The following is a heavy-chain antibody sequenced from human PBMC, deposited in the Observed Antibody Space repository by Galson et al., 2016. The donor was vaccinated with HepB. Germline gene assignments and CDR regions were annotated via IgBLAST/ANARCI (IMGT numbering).Heavy chain of an antibody. CDR3: ARRHEYCPPVGCSVDY. CDR2: DSMDGRRK. Sequence: SLRLSCAASGFTFSGYGMHWVRQAPGKGLEWLAADSMDGRRKFYADSVKGRFTISRDNSSNMLFLQMSSLRTDDTAIYYCARRHEYCPPVGCSVDYWGQGTLVSVSS. J-gene: IGHJ4*02. V-gene: IGHV3-30*03. D-gene: IGHD2/OR15-2a*01. CDR1: GFTFSGYG.